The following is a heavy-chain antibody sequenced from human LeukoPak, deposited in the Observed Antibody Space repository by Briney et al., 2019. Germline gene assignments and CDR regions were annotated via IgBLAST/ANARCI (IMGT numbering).Heavy chain of an antibody. CDR3: ARDFGGALEY. D-gene: IGHD3-10*01. CDR1: GFTFSTYW. J-gene: IGHJ4*02. Sequence: PGGSLRLSCAASGFTFSTYWMAWVRQAPGKGLEWVANIKQDDSSNNYVDSVRGRFTISRDNSKNSLYLQMNSLRADDTALYYCARDFGGALEYWGQGTLVTVSS. V-gene: IGHV3-7*01. CDR2: IKQDDSSN.